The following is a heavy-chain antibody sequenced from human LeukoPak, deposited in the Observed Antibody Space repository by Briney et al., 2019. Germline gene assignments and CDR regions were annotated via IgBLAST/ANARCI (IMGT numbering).Heavy chain of an antibody. Sequence: GASVKVSCKASGYTFTGYYMHWVRQAPGQGLEWMGWINPNSGGTNYAQKFQGRVTMTRGTSISTAYMELSRLRSDDTAVYYCAREGDYGDYLYYYMDVWGKGTTVTVSS. CDR1: GYTFTGYY. CDR3: AREGDYGDYLYYYMDV. CDR2: INPNSGGT. J-gene: IGHJ6*03. V-gene: IGHV1-2*02. D-gene: IGHD4-17*01.